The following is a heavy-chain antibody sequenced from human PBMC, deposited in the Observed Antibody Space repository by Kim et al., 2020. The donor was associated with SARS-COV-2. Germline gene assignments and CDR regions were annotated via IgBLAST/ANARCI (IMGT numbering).Heavy chain of an antibody. Sequence: GSLRLSCAASGFPFNNYAMSWVRQAPGKGLEWVSGTSSSGTTTYYAGSVKGRFIISKDKSKNTLYLQMNSLRAEDSALYYCAKSRCSGGTCNSPYDYWGQGTLVTVSS. D-gene: IGHD2-15*01. J-gene: IGHJ4*02. CDR1: GFPFNNYA. V-gene: IGHV3-23*01. CDR3: AKSRCSGGTCNSPYDY. CDR2: TSSSGTTT.